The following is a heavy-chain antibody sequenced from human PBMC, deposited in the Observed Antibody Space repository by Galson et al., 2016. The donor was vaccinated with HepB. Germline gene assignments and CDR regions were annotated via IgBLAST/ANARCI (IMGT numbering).Heavy chain of an antibody. J-gene: IGHJ6*02. CDR1: GGTFSSYA. CDR2: IIPIVRTA. Sequence: SVKVSCKASGGTFSSYAISWVRQAPGQGLEWMGGIIPIVRTANYAQKIQGRVTITADESTNTAYMELRSLRYEDTAVYYCATRFSGYDLRYYGMDVWGQGTTVTVSS. D-gene: IGHD5-12*01. CDR3: ATRFSGYDLRYYGMDV. V-gene: IGHV1-69*13.